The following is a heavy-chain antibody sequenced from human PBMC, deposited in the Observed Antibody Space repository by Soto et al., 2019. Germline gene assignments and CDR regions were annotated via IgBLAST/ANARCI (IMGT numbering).Heavy chain of an antibody. Sequence: EVQLLESGGGLVQPGGSLRLSCAASGFTFSSYAMSWVRQAPGKGLEWVSGISGSGDSTYYADSVKGRFTISRDNAKNPLYLKMNGVRTMDTAVYYCAKGVPGIAVAGTGYFQHCGQGTLVTV. CDR2: ISGSGDST. CDR1: GFTFSSYA. J-gene: IGHJ1*01. CDR3: AKGVPGIAVAGTGYFQH. D-gene: IGHD6-19*01. V-gene: IGHV3-23*01.